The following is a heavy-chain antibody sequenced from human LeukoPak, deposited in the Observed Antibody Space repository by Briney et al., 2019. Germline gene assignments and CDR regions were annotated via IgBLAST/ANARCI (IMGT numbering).Heavy chain of an antibody. V-gene: IGHV4-61*01. Sequence: PSETLSLTCTVSGGSVSSGSYYWSWIRQPPGKGLERIGYIYYSGSTNYNPSLKSRVTISVDTSKNQFSLKLSSVTAADTAVYYCARDRDGGGELGYWGQGTLVTVSS. CDR2: IYYSGST. CDR1: GGSVSSGSYY. CDR3: ARDRDGGGELGY. J-gene: IGHJ4*02. D-gene: IGHD1-26*01.